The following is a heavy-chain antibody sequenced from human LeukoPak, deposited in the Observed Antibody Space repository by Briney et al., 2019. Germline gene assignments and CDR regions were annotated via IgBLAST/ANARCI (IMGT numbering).Heavy chain of an antibody. CDR2: INPNSGGT. D-gene: IGHD6-13*01. CDR1: GYTFTGYY. CDR3: ASSSYSSSWYGLLVDY. J-gene: IGHJ4*02. V-gene: IGHV1-2*02. Sequence: ASVKVSCKASGYTFTGYYMHWVRQAPGQGLEWMGWINPNSGGTNYAQKFQGRVTMTRDTSTSTVYMELRSLRSEDTAVYYCASSSYSSSWYGLLVDYWGQGTLVTVSS.